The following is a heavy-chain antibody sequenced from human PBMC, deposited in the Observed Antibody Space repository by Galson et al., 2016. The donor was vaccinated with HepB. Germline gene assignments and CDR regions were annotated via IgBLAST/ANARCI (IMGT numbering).Heavy chain of an antibody. CDR2: INPSGGST. CDR3: ARDFLEWFQKSTLWAANYYYGMDV. Sequence: SVKVSCKASGYTFTSYYLHWVRQAPGQGLEWMGIINPSGGSTSYAQKFKGRVTMTRDTSTSTVYMELRSLRPEDTAVYYCARDFLEWFQKSTLWAANYYYGMDVWGQGTTVIVSS. D-gene: IGHD3-3*01. CDR1: GYTFTSYY. V-gene: IGHV1-46*01. J-gene: IGHJ6*02.